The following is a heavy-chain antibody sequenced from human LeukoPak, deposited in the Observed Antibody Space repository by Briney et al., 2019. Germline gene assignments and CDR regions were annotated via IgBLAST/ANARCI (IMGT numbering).Heavy chain of an antibody. Sequence: ASVKVSCKASGYTFTSYYIHWVRQAPGQGLEWMGIINPPGGSTSYSQKFQGRVTMTRDTSTSTVYMELSSLRSEDTAVYYCARGQAPDMVRSNWVDPWGQGTLVTASS. J-gene: IGHJ5*02. CDR3: ARGQAPDMVRSNWVDP. V-gene: IGHV1-46*01. CDR1: GYTFTSYY. D-gene: IGHD3-10*01. CDR2: INPPGGST.